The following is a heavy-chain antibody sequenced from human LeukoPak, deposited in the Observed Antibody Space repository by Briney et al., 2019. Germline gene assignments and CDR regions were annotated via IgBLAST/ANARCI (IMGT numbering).Heavy chain of an antibody. CDR2: FDPEDGET. V-gene: IGHV1-24*01. D-gene: IGHD6-19*01. Sequence: ASVKVSCKVSGYTLTELSMHWVRQAPGKGPEWMGGFDPEDGETIYAQKFQGRVTMTEDTSTDTAYMELSSLRSEDTAVYYCATAAVAGPPLNYYYGMDVWGQGTTVTVSS. CDR3: ATAAVAGPPLNYYYGMDV. J-gene: IGHJ6*02. CDR1: GYTLTELS.